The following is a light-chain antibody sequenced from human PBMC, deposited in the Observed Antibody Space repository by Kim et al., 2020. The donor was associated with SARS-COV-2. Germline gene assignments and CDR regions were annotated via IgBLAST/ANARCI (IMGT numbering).Light chain of an antibody. V-gene: IGKV1-39*01. CDR3: QQSYSTPQLT. Sequence: ASVGDRVTITCRASQSISNYLNWYQQKPGKAPELLIYAASSLQSGVPSRFSGSGSGTDFTLTISSLQPEDFATYYCQQSYSTPQLTFGGGTKVDI. CDR1: QSISNY. J-gene: IGKJ4*01. CDR2: AAS.